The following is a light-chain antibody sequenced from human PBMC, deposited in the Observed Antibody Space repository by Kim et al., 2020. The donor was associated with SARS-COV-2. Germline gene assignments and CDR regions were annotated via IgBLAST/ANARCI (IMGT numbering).Light chain of an antibody. CDR3: NSRDSSGNHLAV. CDR1: SLRSYY. J-gene: IGLJ2*01. CDR2: GKN. V-gene: IGLV3-19*01. Sequence: SSELTQDPAVSVALGQTVRITCQGDSLRSYYASWYQQKPGQAPVLVIYGKNNRPSGIPDRFSGSSSGNTASLTITGAQAEDEADYCCNSRDSSGNHLAVFGGGTQLTVL.